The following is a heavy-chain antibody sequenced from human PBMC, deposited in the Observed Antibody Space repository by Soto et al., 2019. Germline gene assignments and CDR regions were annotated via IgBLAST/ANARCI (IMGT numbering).Heavy chain of an antibody. CDR2: ISYDGSNK. CDR1: RFTFSSYA. CDR3: ARTTAAAGIGRYYYGMDV. J-gene: IGHJ6*02. V-gene: IGHV3-30-3*01. D-gene: IGHD6-13*01. Sequence: GGSLRLSCAASRFTFSSYAMHWVRQAPGKGLEWVAVISYDGSNKYYADSVKGRFTISRDNSKNTLYLQMNSLRAEDTAVYYCARTTAAAGIGRYYYGMDVWGQGTTVTVSS.